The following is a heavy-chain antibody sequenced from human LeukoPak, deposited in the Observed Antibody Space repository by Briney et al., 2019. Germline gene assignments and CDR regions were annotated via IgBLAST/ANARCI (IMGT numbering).Heavy chain of an antibody. Sequence: PGGSLRLSCAASGFTFSSYAMHWVRQAPGKGLEWVAVISYDGSNKYYADSVKGRFTISRDNSKNTLYLQMNSLRAEDTAVYYCARENGDYDEWSFDYWGQGTLVTVSS. CDR3: ARENGDYDEWSFDY. V-gene: IGHV3-30-3*01. J-gene: IGHJ4*02. CDR2: ISYDGSNK. D-gene: IGHD4-17*01. CDR1: GFTFSSYA.